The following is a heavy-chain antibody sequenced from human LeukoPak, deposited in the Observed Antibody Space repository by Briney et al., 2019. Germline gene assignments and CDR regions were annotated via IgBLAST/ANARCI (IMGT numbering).Heavy chain of an antibody. J-gene: IGHJ4*02. CDR1: GFTFSSYA. CDR2: ISGSGGST. Sequence: PGGSLRLSCAASGFTFSSYAMSWVRQAPGKGLEWVSAISGSGGSTYYADSVKGRFTISRDNSKNTLYLQMNSLRAEDTAVYYCANTNTRITMVRGANPNYWGQGTLVTVSS. CDR3: ANTNTRITMVRGANPNY. D-gene: IGHD3-10*01. V-gene: IGHV3-23*01.